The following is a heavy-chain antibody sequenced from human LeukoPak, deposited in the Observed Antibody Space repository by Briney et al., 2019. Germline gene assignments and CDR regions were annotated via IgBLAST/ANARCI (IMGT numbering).Heavy chain of an antibody. CDR1: GGSISSYY. Sequence: SETLSLTCSVSGGSISSYYWSWIRQPPGRGLEWIGYIYYSGRTSYNPSLKSRVTISVDTSKNQFSLKLSSVTAADTAVYYCARVNPSYGSGARYYYYYMDVWGKGTTVTVSS. CDR3: ARVNPSYGSGARYYYYYMDV. CDR2: IYYSGRT. J-gene: IGHJ6*03. D-gene: IGHD3-10*01. V-gene: IGHV4-59*01.